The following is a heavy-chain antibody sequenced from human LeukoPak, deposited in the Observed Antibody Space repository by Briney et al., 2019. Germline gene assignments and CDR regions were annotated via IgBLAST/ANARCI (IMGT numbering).Heavy chain of an antibody. D-gene: IGHD4/OR15-4a*01. Sequence: PGGSLRLSCVASGFTFSTYGMSWVRQAPGKGLEWVSAISGSGGSTYYADSVKGRFTISRDNSKNTLYLQMHNLRAEDTALYYCAKDDDDYADLRYFDYWGQGTLVTVSS. J-gene: IGHJ4*02. CDR2: ISGSGGST. CDR3: AKDDDDYADLRYFDY. V-gene: IGHV3-23*01. CDR1: GFTFSTYG.